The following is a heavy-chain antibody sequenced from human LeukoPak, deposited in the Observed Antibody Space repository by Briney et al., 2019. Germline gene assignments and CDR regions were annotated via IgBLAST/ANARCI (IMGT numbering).Heavy chain of an antibody. J-gene: IGHJ4*02. D-gene: IGHD3-16*02. V-gene: IGHV3-21*01. CDR3: AREARLGELSPSGY. CDR2: ISSSSGSI. Sequence: PGGSLRLSCAASGFTLSIYTMNWVRHAPGKGLEWVSAISSSSGSIYYADSVKGRFTISRDNAKNSLYLQMNSLRAEDTAMYYCAREARLGELSPSGYWGQGTLVTVPS. CDR1: GFTLSIYT.